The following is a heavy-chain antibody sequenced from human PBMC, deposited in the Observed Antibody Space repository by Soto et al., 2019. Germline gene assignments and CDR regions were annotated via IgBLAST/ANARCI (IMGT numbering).Heavy chain of an antibody. CDR3: ANNFIAAAGTVDY. Sequence: GGSLRLSCAASGFTFSSYGMHWVRQAPGKGLEWVAVISYDGSNKYYADSVKGRFTISRDNSKNTLYLQMNSLRAEDTAVYYCANNFIAAAGTVDYWGQGTLVTVS. J-gene: IGHJ4*02. CDR2: ISYDGSNK. CDR1: GFTFSSYG. D-gene: IGHD6-13*01. V-gene: IGHV3-30*18.